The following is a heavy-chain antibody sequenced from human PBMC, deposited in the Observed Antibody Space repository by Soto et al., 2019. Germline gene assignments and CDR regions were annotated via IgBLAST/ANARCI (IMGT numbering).Heavy chain of an antibody. J-gene: IGHJ3*02. Sequence: EVQLLESGGGLVQPGGSLRLSCAASGFTFSSYAMSWVRQAPGKVLEWVSAISGSGGNTYYADSVKGQFTISRDNSKNTLYLQMNSLRADYTAVYYCAKDTIIGVVIIRDDAFDIGGQGTMVTFSS. CDR3: AKDTIIGVVIIRDDAFDI. V-gene: IGHV3-23*01. D-gene: IGHD3-3*01. CDR2: ISGSGGNT. CDR1: GFTFSSYA.